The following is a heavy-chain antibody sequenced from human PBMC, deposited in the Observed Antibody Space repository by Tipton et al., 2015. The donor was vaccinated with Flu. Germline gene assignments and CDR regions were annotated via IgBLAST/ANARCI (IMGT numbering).Heavy chain of an antibody. V-gene: IGHV4-4*07. D-gene: IGHD3-10*01. CDR3: ARGSGSGTHVMFDY. CDR1: GGSINSYY. Sequence: TLSLTCTVSGGSINSYYWSWIRQPAGKGLEWIGRIYSSGSTNYNPSLKSRVSMSVDTSKTQFSLDLSSVTAADTAMYYCARGSGSGTHVMFDYWGQGTLVTVSS. CDR2: IYSSGST. J-gene: IGHJ4*02.